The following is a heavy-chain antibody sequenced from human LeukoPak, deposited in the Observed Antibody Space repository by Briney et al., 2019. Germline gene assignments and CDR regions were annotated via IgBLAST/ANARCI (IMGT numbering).Heavy chain of an antibody. Sequence: ASVKVSCKVSGFTLTELSMHWVRQAPGKGLEWMGGFDPEDGEIIYAQNFQDRVTMTEDTSADTAYMELSSLRSDDTAVYYCATMLRGIVFPRFDDWGQGTLLTVSS. CDR3: ATMLRGIVFPRFDD. J-gene: IGHJ4*02. CDR1: GFTLTELS. CDR2: FDPEDGEI. D-gene: IGHD3-10*01. V-gene: IGHV1-24*01.